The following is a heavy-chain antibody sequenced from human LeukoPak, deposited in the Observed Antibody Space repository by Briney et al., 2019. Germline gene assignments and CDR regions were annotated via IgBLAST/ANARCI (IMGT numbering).Heavy chain of an antibody. CDR2: ISAYNGNT. D-gene: IGHD4-17*01. CDR3: ARDPPYGSLFDY. CDR1: GYTFTSYG. J-gene: IGHJ4*02. V-gene: IGHV1-18*01. Sequence: ASVKVSFKASGYTFTSYGISWVRQAPGQGLEWMGWISAYNGNTNYAQKLQGRVTMTTDTSTSTAYMELRSLRSDDTAVYYCARDPPYGSLFDYWGQGTLVTVSS.